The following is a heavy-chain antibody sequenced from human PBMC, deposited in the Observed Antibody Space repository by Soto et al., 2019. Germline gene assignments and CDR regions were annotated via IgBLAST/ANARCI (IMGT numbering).Heavy chain of an antibody. CDR3: ARTRFAWYSSSRDDAFDI. CDR2: TYYRSKWYN. J-gene: IGHJ3*02. CDR1: GDSVSSNSAA. D-gene: IGHD6-13*01. Sequence: QTLSLTCAISGDSVSSNSAAWNWIRQSPSRGLEWLGRTYYRSKWYNDYAVSVKSRITINPDTSKNQFSLQLNSVTPEDTAVYYCARTRFAWYSSSRDDAFDIWGQGTMVTVSS. V-gene: IGHV6-1*01.